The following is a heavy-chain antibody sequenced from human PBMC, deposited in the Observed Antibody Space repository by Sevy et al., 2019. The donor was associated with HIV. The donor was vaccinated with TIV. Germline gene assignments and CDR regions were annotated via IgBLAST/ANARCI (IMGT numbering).Heavy chain of an antibody. D-gene: IGHD3-22*01. V-gene: IGHV4-4*07. J-gene: IGHJ2*01. CDR2: ISTIGST. CDR1: GGSISTYF. Sequence: QSQTLSLTCTVSGGSISTYFWSWIRQPAGKGLEWIGRISTIGSTSYNPSLKSRVTMSVDTSKNQFSLKLTSVTAADTAVYYCVRVGRMSPTHYYYDTSDSLLYLDLWGRGTLVTVSS. CDR3: VRVGRMSPTHYYYDTSDSLLYLDL.